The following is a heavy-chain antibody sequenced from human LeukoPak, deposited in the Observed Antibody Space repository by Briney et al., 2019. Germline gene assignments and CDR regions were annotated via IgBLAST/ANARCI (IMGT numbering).Heavy chain of an antibody. CDR2: INSDETTL. D-gene: IGHD1-26*01. CDR1: GFTLSKHW. V-gene: IGHV3-74*01. Sequence: PGGSLRLSCAASGFTLSKHWMHWVRQAPGKGLVWVSRINSDETTLQYADSVKGRFAISRDTAKNTLYLQMNSLRAEDTAVYYCAGVIVGGTGFDCWGQGTLVTVSS. J-gene: IGHJ4*02. CDR3: AGVIVGGTGFDC.